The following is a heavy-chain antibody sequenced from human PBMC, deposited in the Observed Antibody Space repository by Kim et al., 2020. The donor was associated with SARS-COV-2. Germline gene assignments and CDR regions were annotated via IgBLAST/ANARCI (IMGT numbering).Heavy chain of an antibody. CDR1: GGSFSGYY. V-gene: IGHV4-34*01. J-gene: IGHJ6*02. D-gene: IGHD3-10*01. Sequence: SETLSLTCAVYGGSFSGYYWSWIRQPPGKGLEWIGEINHSGSTNYNPSLKSRVTISVDTSKNQFSLKLSSVTAADTAVYYCARAVYRQNPYYYGSGSYYNNYYYYYGMDVWGQGTTVTVSS. CDR2: INHSGST. CDR3: ARAVYRQNPYYYGSGSYYNNYYYYYGMDV.